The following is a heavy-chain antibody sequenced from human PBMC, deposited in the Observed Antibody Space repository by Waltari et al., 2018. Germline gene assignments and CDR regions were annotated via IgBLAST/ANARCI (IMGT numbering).Heavy chain of an antibody. D-gene: IGHD3-22*01. CDR1: GFTFSRYS. CDR3: ARDRGGDSSGLSPDAFDY. V-gene: IGHV3-48*04. CDR2: LGGSAGAI. Sequence: EVQLVESGGGLVQPGGSLRLSCAASGFTFSRYSMNWVRRAQGKGREWVSYLGGSAGAIYYAGSVKGRFTISRDNAKSSLFLHMTSLRAEDTAVYYCARDRGGDSSGLSPDAFDYWGQGTLVTVAP. J-gene: IGHJ4*02.